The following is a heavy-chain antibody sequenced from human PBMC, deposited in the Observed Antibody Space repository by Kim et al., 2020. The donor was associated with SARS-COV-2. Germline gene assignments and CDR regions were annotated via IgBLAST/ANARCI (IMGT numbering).Heavy chain of an antibody. CDR1: GFTFSNYW. CDR2: INLFGRDK. Sequence: GGSLRLSCEASGFTFSNYWMAWVRQAPGKGLEWVASINLFGRDKQYIDSVKGRFTISRDNTKNSLNLQMNSLRAEDTAVYYCARDYGDFEGDYWYFDLWGRGTLVTVSS. V-gene: IGHV3-7*01. D-gene: IGHD4-17*01. CDR3: ARDYGDFEGDYWYFDL. J-gene: IGHJ2*01.